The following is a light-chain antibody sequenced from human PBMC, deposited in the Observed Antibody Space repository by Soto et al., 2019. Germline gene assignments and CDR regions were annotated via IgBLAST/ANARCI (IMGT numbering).Light chain of an antibody. CDR1: QGISRS. Sequence: DVHMTQSPSSLSESVGDRVTITCRASQGISRSLAWYQQKPGKAPKLLIYAASTLQSGVPSRFSGSGSGTDFTLTISSLKPEDVAIYYCQKYDSAPLTFGGGTKVEIK. CDR3: QKYDSAPLT. CDR2: AAS. V-gene: IGKV1-27*01. J-gene: IGKJ4*01.